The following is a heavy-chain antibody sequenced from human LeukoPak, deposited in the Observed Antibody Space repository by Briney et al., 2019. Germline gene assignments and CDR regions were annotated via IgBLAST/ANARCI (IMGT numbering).Heavy chain of an antibody. CDR1: GGSISSYY. Sequence: SETLSLTCTVSGGSISSYYWSWIRQPPGKGLEWIGYIYYSGSTNYNPSLKSRVTISVDTSKNQFSLKLSSVTAADTAVYYCARLEYSSSSEYWGQGTLVTVSS. CDR3: ARLEYSSSSEY. J-gene: IGHJ4*02. D-gene: IGHD6-6*01. V-gene: IGHV4-59*01. CDR2: IYYSGST.